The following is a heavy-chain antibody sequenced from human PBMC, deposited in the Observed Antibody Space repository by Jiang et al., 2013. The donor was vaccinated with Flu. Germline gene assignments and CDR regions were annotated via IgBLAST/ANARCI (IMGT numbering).Heavy chain of an antibody. V-gene: IGHV3-11*06. CDR3: AKQYNLWTGSIDY. J-gene: IGHJ4*02. CDR2: ISSSSSYT. CDR1: GFTFSDYY. Sequence: VQLVESGGGLVKPGGSLRLSCAASGFTFSDYYMSWIRQAPGKGLEWVSYISSSSSYTNYADSVKGRFTISRDNAKNMLYLQMSSLRDEDTAIYYCAKQYNLWTGSIDYWGQGTLVTVSS. D-gene: IGHD3/OR15-3a*01.